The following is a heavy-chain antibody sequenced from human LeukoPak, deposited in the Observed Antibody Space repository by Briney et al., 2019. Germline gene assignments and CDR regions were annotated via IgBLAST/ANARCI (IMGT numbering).Heavy chain of an antibody. CDR2: ISSNGGRA. D-gene: IGHD3-22*01. Sequence: GGSLRLSCAASGFTFSRYAMHWVRQAPGKGLEYVSAISSNGGRAYYENSVKGRFTISRDNSKNTLYLQMGSLRAEDMAVYYCARDFVHYYDSSGFEYYFDFWGQGTLVTVSS. CDR3: ARDFVHYYDSSGFEYYFDF. CDR1: GFTFSRYA. V-gene: IGHV3-64*01. J-gene: IGHJ4*02.